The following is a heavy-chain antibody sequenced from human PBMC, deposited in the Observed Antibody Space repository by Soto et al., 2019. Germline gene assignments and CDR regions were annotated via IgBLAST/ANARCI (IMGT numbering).Heavy chain of an antibody. Sequence: PGGSLRLSCAASGFIFSSYAMTWVRQAPGKGLEWVSTISGSRGTTYYADSVKDRFTISRDNSKNTLYLQMNSLTAEDTAIYYCAKDAGMAVAGPSYFDSWGQGTLVTVSS. J-gene: IGHJ4*02. CDR2: ISGSRGTT. CDR3: AKDAGMAVAGPSYFDS. D-gene: IGHD6-19*01. CDR1: GFIFSSYA. V-gene: IGHV3-23*01.